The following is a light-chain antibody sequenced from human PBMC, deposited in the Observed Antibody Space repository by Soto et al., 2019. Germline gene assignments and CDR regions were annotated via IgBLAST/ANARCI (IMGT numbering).Light chain of an antibody. J-gene: IGKJ2*02. CDR2: DAS. CDR1: QSVSSY. CDR3: QQRSNWTPQCT. Sequence: EIVLTQSPATLSLSPGERATLSCRASQSVSSYLAWYQQKPGQAPRLLIYDASNWATGIPARFSGSGSGTDFTLTLSSLEPEDFEADYCQQRSNWTPQCTFGQGTKLEIK. V-gene: IGKV3-11*01.